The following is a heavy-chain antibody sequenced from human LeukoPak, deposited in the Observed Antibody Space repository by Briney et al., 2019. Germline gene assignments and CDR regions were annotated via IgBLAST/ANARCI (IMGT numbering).Heavy chain of an antibody. D-gene: IGHD1-26*01. CDR1: GFTFSGSA. CDR3: TRQVGANYFDY. CDR2: IRSKANSYAT. J-gene: IGHJ4*02. Sequence: GGSLRLSCAASGFTFSGSAMHWVRKASGKGLEWVGRIRSKANSYATAYAASVKGRFTISRDDSKNTAYLQMNSLKTEDTAVYYCTRQVGANYFDYWGQGTLVTVSS. V-gene: IGHV3-73*01.